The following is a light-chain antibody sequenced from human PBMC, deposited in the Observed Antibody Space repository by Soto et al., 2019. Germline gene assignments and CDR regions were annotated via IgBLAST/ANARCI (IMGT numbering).Light chain of an antibody. V-gene: IGKV3-15*01. CDR2: GAS. Sequence: VMTQSPVTLSVSPGERATLSCRASQSVNINLAWYQQKPGQAPRLLIYGASTRPTDIPARFSGSGSGTEFTLTISSLQSEDFAVYYCHQYNYWPGTFGQGTKLDIK. J-gene: IGKJ2*01. CDR3: HQYNYWPGT. CDR1: QSVNIN.